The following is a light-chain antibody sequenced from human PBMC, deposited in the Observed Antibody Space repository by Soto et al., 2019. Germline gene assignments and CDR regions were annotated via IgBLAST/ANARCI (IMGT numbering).Light chain of an antibody. CDR1: QTVTTNY. CDR3: QYYGAPPRP. CDR2: AAS. V-gene: IGKV3-20*01. J-gene: IGKJ1*01. Sequence: DIVLTQSPDTLSLSPGERATLSCRASQTVTTNYFGWYQQKRGQAPRLVIYAASRRAAGIPDRFSGSGSGTDFTLTISRLEPEDFAVYFCQYYGAPPRPFGQGTKVEMK.